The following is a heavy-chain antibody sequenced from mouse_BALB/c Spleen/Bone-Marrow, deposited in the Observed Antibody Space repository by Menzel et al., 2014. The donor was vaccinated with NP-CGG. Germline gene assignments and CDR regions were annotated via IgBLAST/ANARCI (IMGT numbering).Heavy chain of an antibody. D-gene: IGHD4-1*01. J-gene: IGHJ4*01. CDR3: ARWEYYAMDC. V-gene: IGHV14-3*02. Sequence: DVKLVESGAELVKPGASVKLSCTASGFNIKDTYMHWVKQRPEQGLEWIGRIDPANGNTKYDPKFQGKATITADTSSNTAYLQLSSLTSEDTAVYYCARWEYYAMDCWGQGTSVTVSS. CDR2: IDPANGNT. CDR1: GFNIKDTY.